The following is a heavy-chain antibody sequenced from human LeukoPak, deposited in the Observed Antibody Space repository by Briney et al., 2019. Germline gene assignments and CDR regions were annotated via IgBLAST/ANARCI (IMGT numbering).Heavy chain of an antibody. Sequence: GGSLRLSCAASGFTFNSYAMHWVRQAPGKGLEYVSGISSNGGSTYYANSVKGRFTISRDNSKNTLYLQMGSLRAEDMAVYYCARATYYYDNSGHGSDPWGQGTLVTVSS. V-gene: IGHV3-64*01. D-gene: IGHD3-22*01. CDR2: ISSNGGST. CDR1: GFTFNSYA. J-gene: IGHJ5*02. CDR3: ARATYYYDNSGHGSDP.